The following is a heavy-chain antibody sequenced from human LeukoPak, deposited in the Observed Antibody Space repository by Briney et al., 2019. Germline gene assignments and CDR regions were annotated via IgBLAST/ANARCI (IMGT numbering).Heavy chain of an antibody. Sequence: GRSLRLSCAASGFTFSSYGMHWVRQAPGKGLEWVAVIWYDGSNKYYADSVKGRFTISRDNSKNTLYLQMNSLRAEDTTVCYCARDPRDGYTYYFDYWGQGALVTVSS. D-gene: IGHD5-24*01. J-gene: IGHJ4*02. CDR3: ARDPRDGYTYYFDY. V-gene: IGHV3-33*01. CDR2: IWYDGSNK. CDR1: GFTFSSYG.